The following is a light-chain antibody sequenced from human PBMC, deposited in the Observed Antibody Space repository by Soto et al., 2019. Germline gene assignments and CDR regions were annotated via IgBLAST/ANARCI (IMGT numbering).Light chain of an antibody. J-gene: IGKJ1*01. CDR1: QGISKW. CDR2: DAS. V-gene: IGKV1-5*01. CDR3: QQYYSSPPT. Sequence: DIQMTQSPFTLSASIGDTVTITCRASQGISKWLAWHQQKPGKAPKLLIYDASNLESGVSSRFSGSGSGTHFTLTITSLQAEDVAVYYCQQYYSSPPTFGQGTKVDIK.